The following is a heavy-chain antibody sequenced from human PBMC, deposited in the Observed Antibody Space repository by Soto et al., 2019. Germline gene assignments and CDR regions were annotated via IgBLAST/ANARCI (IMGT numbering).Heavy chain of an antibody. J-gene: IGHJ4*02. Sequence: SETLSLTCTVSGGSISSDYWSWIRQPAGKGLEWIGRIYISENTHYNPSLRSRVSMSLDTPKNQLSLNLSSVTAADTAVYYCARGVGRSSWTSFDSWGQGTLVTVSS. CDR3: ARGVGRSSWTSFDS. CDR1: GGSISSDY. CDR2: IYISENT. D-gene: IGHD6-13*01. V-gene: IGHV4-4*07.